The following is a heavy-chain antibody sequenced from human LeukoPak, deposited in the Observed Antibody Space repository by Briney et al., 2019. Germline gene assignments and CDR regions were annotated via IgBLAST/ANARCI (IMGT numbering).Heavy chain of an antibody. V-gene: IGHV4-34*01. J-gene: IGHJ4*02. CDR1: GGSFSGYY. CDR3: AMGYGDYGDY. CDR2: INHSGST. Sequence: SETLSLTCAVYGGSFSGYYWSWIRQPPGKGLEWIGEINHSGSTNYNPSLKSRVTIPVDTSKNQFSLKLSSVTAADTAVYYCAMGYGDYGDYWGQGTLVTVSS. D-gene: IGHD4-17*01.